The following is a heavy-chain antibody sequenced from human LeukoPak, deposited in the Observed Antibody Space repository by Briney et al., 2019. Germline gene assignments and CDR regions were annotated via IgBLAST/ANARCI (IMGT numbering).Heavy chain of an antibody. D-gene: IGHD2-2*01. J-gene: IGHJ3*02. CDR3: EEGIRYCSSTSCYPDAFDI. CDR1: GYSITSYW. Sequence: GESLKISCKGSGYSITSYWIGFVRPMPGKGLEWKGIIYPGDSDTRYSPSFQGQVPISADKSISTAYPQWSSLKASDTVFFQGEEGIRYCSSTSCYPDAFDIWGQGTMVTVSS. CDR2: IYPGDSDT. V-gene: IGHV5-51*01.